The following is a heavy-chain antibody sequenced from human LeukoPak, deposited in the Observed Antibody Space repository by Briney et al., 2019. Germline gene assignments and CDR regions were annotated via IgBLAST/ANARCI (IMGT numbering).Heavy chain of an antibody. Sequence: GGSLRLSCAASGFTFSSYWMHWVRQAPGKGLEWVSVIYSGGSTNYADSVKGRFTISRDNSKNTLYLQMNSLRAEDTAVYYCARDPPAIGGTGYWGQGTLVTVSS. CDR3: ARDPPAIGGTGY. CDR1: GFTFSSYW. D-gene: IGHD1-1*01. CDR2: IYSGGST. V-gene: IGHV3-53*01. J-gene: IGHJ4*02.